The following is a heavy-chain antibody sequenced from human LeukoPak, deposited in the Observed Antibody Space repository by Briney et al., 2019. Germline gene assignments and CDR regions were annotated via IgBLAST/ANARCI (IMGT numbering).Heavy chain of an antibody. CDR2: IRSSSRGTI. J-gene: IGHJ4*02. D-gene: IGHD7-27*01. V-gene: IGHV3-48*01. CDR1: GIAFSTNW. CDR3: ARDHNWGFDY. Sequence: GGSLRLSCAASGIAFSTNWMIWLRQAPGKGLEWTSYIRSSSRGTIYYADSVKGRFTISRDNAKNSLYLQMNSLRVEDTAVYYCARDHNWGFDYWGQGTLVTVSS.